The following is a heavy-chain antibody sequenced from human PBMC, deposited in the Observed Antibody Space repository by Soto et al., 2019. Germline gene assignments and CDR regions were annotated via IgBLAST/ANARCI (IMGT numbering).Heavy chain of an antibody. V-gene: IGHV3-21*01. CDR3: ARSPFDY. J-gene: IGHJ4*02. CDR2: ISSSGNYI. CDR1: GFTFSSNT. Sequence: EVQLVESGGGLVKPGGSLRLSCAASGFTFSSNTMNWVRQAPGKGLEWVSSISSSGNYIYYADSVKGRFTISRDSAKSSLYLQMNSLRAEDTAVYYCARSPFDYWGQGPLVTVSS.